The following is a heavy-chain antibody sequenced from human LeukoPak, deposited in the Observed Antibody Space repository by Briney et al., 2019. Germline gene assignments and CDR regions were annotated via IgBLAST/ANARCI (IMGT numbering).Heavy chain of an antibody. CDR3: AREPEQWLENYYYYYMDV. CDR1: GYTFTSYG. CDR2: ISAYNGNT. D-gene: IGHD6-19*01. Sequence: VASVKVSCKASGYTFTSYGISWVRQAPGQGLELMGWISAYNGNTNYAQKLQGRVTMTTDTSTSTAYMELRSLRSDDTAVYYCAREPEQWLENYYYYYMDVWGKGTTVTVSS. J-gene: IGHJ6*03. V-gene: IGHV1-18*01.